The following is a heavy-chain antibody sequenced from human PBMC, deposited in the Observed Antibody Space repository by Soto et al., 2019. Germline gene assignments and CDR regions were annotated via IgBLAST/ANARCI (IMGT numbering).Heavy chain of an antibody. CDR3: SKGSGWYYPEYFQH. CDR2: TSSDGTNK. CDR1: GFTFSGYG. D-gene: IGHD6-19*01. V-gene: IGHV3-30*18. Sequence: QVQLVQSGGGVVQPGRSLRVSCAASGFTFSGYGMHWVRQAPGKGLEWVAVTSSDGTNKYYADSVKGRFTISSDNSKNTLYLQMNNLRAEDTAVYYCSKGSGWYYPEYFQHWDQGTLVTVSS. J-gene: IGHJ1*01.